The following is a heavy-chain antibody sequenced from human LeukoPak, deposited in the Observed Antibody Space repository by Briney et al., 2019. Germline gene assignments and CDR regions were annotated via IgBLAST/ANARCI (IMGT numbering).Heavy chain of an antibody. CDR1: GFTFSNCG. D-gene: IGHD1-26*01. V-gene: IGHV3-30*02. Sequence: GGPLRLSCAASGFTFSNCGMHWVRQAPGKGLGWVAFIRYDGSNKHYADSVKGRFTISRDNSKNTLYLEMRSLRAEDTAVYHCANKLRSGSYLSYWGQGTLVTVSS. CDR3: ANKLRSGSYLSY. CDR2: IRYDGSNK. J-gene: IGHJ4*02.